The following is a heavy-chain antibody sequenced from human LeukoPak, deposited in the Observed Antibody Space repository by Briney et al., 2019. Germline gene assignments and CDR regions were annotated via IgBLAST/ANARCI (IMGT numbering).Heavy chain of an antibody. CDR1: GFTFSSYN. CDR3: TRVVLVGSTYSYFDY. CDR2: ITSSSRYI. J-gene: IGHJ4*02. D-gene: IGHD1-26*01. Sequence: GGSLRLSCAVSGFTFSSYNMNWVRQAPGKGLEWVSSITSSSRYIYYADSVKGRFTISRDNAKSSLYLQMNSLKTEDTAVYYCTRVVLVGSTYSYFDYWGQGTPVTVSS. V-gene: IGHV3-21*04.